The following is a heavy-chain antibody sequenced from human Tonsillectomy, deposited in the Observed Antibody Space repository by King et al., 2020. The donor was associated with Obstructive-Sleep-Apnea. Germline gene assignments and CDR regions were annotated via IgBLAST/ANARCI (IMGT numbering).Heavy chain of an antibody. V-gene: IGHV3-30*04. CDR1: GFAFSSYA. Sequence: VQLVESGGGVVQPGRSLRLSCAASGFAFSSYAMHWVRQAPGKGLEWVAVISYDGKNKYYADSVKGRFTIPRDNSETTVTLQMNSLRPGDTAVYYCVSTVTGPDYWGQGTLVTVSS. CDR2: ISYDGKNK. CDR3: VSTVTGPDY. D-gene: IGHD6-19*01. J-gene: IGHJ4*02.